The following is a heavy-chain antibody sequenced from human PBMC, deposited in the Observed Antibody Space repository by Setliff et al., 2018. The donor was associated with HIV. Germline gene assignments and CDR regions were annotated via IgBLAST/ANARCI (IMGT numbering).Heavy chain of an antibody. J-gene: IGHJ4*02. D-gene: IGHD6-19*01. CDR2: IYTSGST. CDR3: ARDPNTGWYYLDC. V-gene: IGHV4-4*07. Sequence: SETLSLTCTVSGGSISSYYWSWIRQPAGKGLEWIGRIYTSGSTNYSPSLKSRVTMSVDTSKNQFSLKLSSVTAADTAVYYCARDPNTGWYYLDCWGPGALVTVSS. CDR1: GGSISSYY.